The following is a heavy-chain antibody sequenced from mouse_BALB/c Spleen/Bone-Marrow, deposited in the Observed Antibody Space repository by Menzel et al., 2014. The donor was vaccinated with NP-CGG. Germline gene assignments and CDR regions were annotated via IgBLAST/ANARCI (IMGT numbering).Heavy chain of an antibody. V-gene: IGHV2-9*02. Sequence: VKLMESGPGLVAPSQSLSITCTVSGFSLTSYGVHWVRQPPGKGLEWLGVIWAGGSTNYNSALMSRLSISKDNSKSQVFLKMNRLQTEDTAMYYCAREGSTMITTAFSYWGQGTLVTVSA. J-gene: IGHJ3*01. CDR1: GFSLTSYG. CDR2: IWAGGST. CDR3: AREGSTMITTAFSY. D-gene: IGHD2-4*01.